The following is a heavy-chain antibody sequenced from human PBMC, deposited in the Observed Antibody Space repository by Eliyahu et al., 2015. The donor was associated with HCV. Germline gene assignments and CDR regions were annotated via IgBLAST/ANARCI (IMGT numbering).Heavy chain of an antibody. CDR3: ARGTVVVPAARGFFDY. V-gene: IGHV3-21*01. Sequence: EVQLVESGGGLVKPGGSLRLSCAASGFTFXSYSMNWVRQAPGKGLEWVSSISSSSSYIYYADSVKGRFTISRDNAKNSLYLQMNSLRAEDTAVYYCARGTVVVPAARGFFDYWGQGTLVTVSS. CDR2: ISSSSSYI. J-gene: IGHJ4*02. CDR1: GFTFXSYS. D-gene: IGHD2-2*01.